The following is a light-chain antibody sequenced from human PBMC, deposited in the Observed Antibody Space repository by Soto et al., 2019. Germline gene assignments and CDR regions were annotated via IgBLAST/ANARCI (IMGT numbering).Light chain of an antibody. CDR1: QSVTTY. Sequence: ELVLTQSPATLSLSPGERANISCRASQSVTTYLAWYQQKPGQAPRLLIYDASDRATGIPARFSGSGSGTDFTLTISSLEPEDFAVYYCQQRSNWPPSITFGQGTRLENK. CDR3: QQRSNWPPSIT. CDR2: DAS. J-gene: IGKJ5*01. V-gene: IGKV3-11*01.